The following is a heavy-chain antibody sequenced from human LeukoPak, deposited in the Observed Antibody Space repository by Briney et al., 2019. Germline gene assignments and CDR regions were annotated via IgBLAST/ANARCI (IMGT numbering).Heavy chain of an antibody. CDR2: INPSNGGT. Sequence: ASVRVSCKASGYIFTGYFLHWVRQAPGQGPEWMGWINPSNGGTKCAQKFQGRINMTRDTSISEAYMELSRLTSDDTAVYYCARESPPSIAAAGTGWFDPWGQGTLVTVSS. J-gene: IGHJ5*02. CDR1: GYIFTGYF. CDR3: ARESPPSIAAAGTGWFDP. D-gene: IGHD6-13*01. V-gene: IGHV1-2*02.